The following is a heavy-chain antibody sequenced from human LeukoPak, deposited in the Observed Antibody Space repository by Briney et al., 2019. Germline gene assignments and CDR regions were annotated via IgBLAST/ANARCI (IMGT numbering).Heavy chain of an antibody. Sequence: GESLRLSCAASGFTFSNYAMSWVRQTPRKGLDWVSGISCSGDTTNYADSVKGRFIISRDNSKNTMYLQMNSLRAEDTALYYWVKEAGTTPAGGFWGQGTMVSVSS. D-gene: IGHD1-7*01. J-gene: IGHJ3*01. CDR3: VKEAGTTPAGGF. CDR1: GFTFSNYA. V-gene: IGHV3-23*01. CDR2: ISCSGDTT.